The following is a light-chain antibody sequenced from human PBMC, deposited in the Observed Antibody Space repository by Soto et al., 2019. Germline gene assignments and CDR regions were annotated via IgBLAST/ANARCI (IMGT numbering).Light chain of an antibody. Sequence: QSALTQPASVSGSPGQSITISCTGTSSDVGGYNYVSWYQQHPGKAPKLMIYDVSNRPSGVSNRFSCSKSGNTASLTISGLQAEDEADYYCSSHTSSSTPVVFGGGTKVTVL. CDR2: DVS. J-gene: IGLJ2*01. CDR1: SSDVGGYNY. CDR3: SSHTSSSTPVV. V-gene: IGLV2-14*01.